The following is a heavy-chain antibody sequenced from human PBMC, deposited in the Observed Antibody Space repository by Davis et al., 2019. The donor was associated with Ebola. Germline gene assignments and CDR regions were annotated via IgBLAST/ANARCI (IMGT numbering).Heavy chain of an antibody. V-gene: IGHV1-2*02. J-gene: IGHJ4*02. CDR2: IKPSSGGT. D-gene: IGHD5-24*01. CDR1: GYSFTGYY. CDR3: ARDQKGDGYAGLEY. Sequence: ASVKVSCKASGYSFTGYYLHWVRQAPGQGLEWLGWIKPSSGGTTYAQKFQGRVTMTSDTSTGTVYMELLRLMSDDTAVYYCARDQKGDGYAGLEYWGQGTLVTVSS.